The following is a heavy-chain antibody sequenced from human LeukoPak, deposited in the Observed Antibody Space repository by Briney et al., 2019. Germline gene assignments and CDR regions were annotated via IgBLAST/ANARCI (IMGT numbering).Heavy chain of an antibody. V-gene: IGHV3-30*03. D-gene: IGHD3-22*01. J-gene: IGHJ4*02. CDR2: ISYDGSNK. CDR3: ARGPDYYDSSGYPDY. Sequence: GGSLRLSCAASGFTFSSYGMHWVRQAPGKGLEWVAVISYDGSNKYYADSVKGRFTISRDNSKNTLYLQMNSLRAEDTAVYYCARGPDYYDSSGYPDYWGQGTLVTVSS. CDR1: GFTFSSYG.